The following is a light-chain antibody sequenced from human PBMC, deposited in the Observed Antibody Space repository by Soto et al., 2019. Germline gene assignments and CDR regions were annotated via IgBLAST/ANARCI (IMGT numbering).Light chain of an antibody. V-gene: IGKV1-39*01. CDR1: QSISSY. Sequence: DIQMTQSPSSLSASVGDRVTITCRASQSISSYLNWYQQKPGKAPKLLIYAASSLQSGVPSRFSGSGSGTDFTLTITRLQPENFATYYCQQGYSTPPEFGQGTRLEIK. CDR2: AAS. CDR3: QQGYSTPPE. J-gene: IGKJ5*01.